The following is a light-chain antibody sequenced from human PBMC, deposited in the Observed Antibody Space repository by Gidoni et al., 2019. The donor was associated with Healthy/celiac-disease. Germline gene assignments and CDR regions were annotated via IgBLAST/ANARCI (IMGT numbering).Light chain of an antibody. CDR2: WAS. V-gene: IGKV4-1*01. CDR1: QSVLYSSNNKNY. Sequence: DIVMTQSPDPLAVSLGERATINCKSSQSVLYSSNNKNYLAWYQQKPGQPPKLLIYWASTRESGVPDRFSGSGSGTDFTLTISSLKAEDVAVYYCQQYYSTPQTFGQGTKLEIK. CDR3: QQYYSTPQT. J-gene: IGKJ2*01.